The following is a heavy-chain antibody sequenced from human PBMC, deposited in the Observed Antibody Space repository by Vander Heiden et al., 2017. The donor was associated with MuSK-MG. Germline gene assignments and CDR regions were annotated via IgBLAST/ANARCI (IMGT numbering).Heavy chain of an antibody. V-gene: IGHV3-23*01. J-gene: IGHJ3*02. Sequence: EVQLLETGGGLVQPGGSLRLSCAPSGFTFSSYAMSWVRQAAGKGLEWVSAVSGSGGSTYYADSVKGRFTISRDNSKNTLYLQMNSLRAEDTAVYYCAKVRWGAFDIWGQGTMVTVSS. CDR3: AKVRWGAFDI. CDR2: VSGSGGST. CDR1: GFTFSSYA. D-gene: IGHD3-16*01.